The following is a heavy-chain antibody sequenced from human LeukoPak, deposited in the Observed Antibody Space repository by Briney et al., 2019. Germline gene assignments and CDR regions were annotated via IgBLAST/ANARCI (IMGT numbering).Heavy chain of an antibody. CDR1: GYTFTGYY. CDR2: INPNSGGT. J-gene: IGHJ4*02. Sequence: ASVKVSCKASGYTFTGYYMHWVRQAPGQGLEWMGWINPNSGGTNYAQKFQGRVTMTRDTSISTAYMELSRLRSDDTAVYYCASSAGGDYGGNSADYWGQGTLVTVSS. V-gene: IGHV1-2*02. CDR3: ASSAGGDYGGNSADY. D-gene: IGHD4-23*01.